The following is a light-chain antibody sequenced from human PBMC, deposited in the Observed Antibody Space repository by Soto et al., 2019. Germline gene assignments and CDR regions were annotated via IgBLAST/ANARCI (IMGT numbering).Light chain of an antibody. J-gene: IGKJ1*01. Sequence: EIVLTQSPGTLSLSPGERATLSCRASQSVGSSWLAWYQQKPGQAPRLLIYSTSSRATGIPDRFSGSGSGTDFTLTISRLEPEDLAVYYCQQYDSSLWTFGQGTKVEIK. CDR1: QSVGSSW. CDR2: STS. CDR3: QQYDSSLWT. V-gene: IGKV3-20*01.